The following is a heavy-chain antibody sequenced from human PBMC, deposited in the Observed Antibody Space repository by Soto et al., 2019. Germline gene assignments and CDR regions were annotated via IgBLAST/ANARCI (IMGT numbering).Heavy chain of an antibody. CDR2: ISYDGSNK. V-gene: IGHV3-30-3*01. D-gene: IGHD1-20*01. Sequence: PGGSLRLSCAASGFTFSSYAMHWVRQAPGKGLEWVAVISYDGSNKYYADSVKGRFTISRDNSKNTLYLQMNSLRAEDTAVYYCAREGSITGTTWWFDPWGQGTLVTVSS. CDR1: GFTFSSYA. CDR3: AREGSITGTTWWFDP. J-gene: IGHJ5*02.